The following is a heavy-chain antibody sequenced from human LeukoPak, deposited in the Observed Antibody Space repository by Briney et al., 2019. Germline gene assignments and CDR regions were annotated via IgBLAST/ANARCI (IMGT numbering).Heavy chain of an antibody. CDR2: IWYDGSSE. CDR3: AKDAGLFRGIIGYSYYSMDV. Sequence: QPGRSLRLSCAAFGFTFSKYGMPWVRQAPGKGLEWVALIWYDGSSEDYADSVKGRFTFSRDNSQNTRYLQMNRLRAEDQAVYYCAKDAGLFRGIIGYSYYSMDVWGKGPTVPVSS. V-gene: IGHV3-33*06. D-gene: IGHD3-10*01. J-gene: IGHJ6*03. CDR1: GFTFSKYG.